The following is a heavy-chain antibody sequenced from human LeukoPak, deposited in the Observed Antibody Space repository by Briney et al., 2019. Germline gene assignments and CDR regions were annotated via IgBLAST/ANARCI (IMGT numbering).Heavy chain of an antibody. CDR1: GGSISSYY. Sequence: SETLSLTCTASGGSISSYYWSWIRQPPGKGLEWIGRLYASGTTYYTPSLKSRVTMSVDTSKNQFSLKLRSVPAADTAVYYCARDPYYDTLTGHLILGAFDIWGQGAMVTVSS. CDR3: ARDPYYDTLTGHLILGAFDI. CDR2: LYASGTT. D-gene: IGHD3-9*01. V-gene: IGHV4-4*07. J-gene: IGHJ3*02.